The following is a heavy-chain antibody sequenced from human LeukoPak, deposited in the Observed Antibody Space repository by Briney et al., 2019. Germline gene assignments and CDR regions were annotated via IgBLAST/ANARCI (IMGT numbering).Heavy chain of an antibody. V-gene: IGHV3-53*01. Sequence: GGSLRLSCAASGFTVSSNYMSWVRQAPGKGLEWVSVIYSGGSIYYADSVKGRFTISRDNAKNSLYLQMNSLRAEDTAVYYCARGGYCSGGSCYPNWFDPWGQGTLVTVSS. CDR1: GFTVSSNY. D-gene: IGHD2-15*01. J-gene: IGHJ5*02. CDR2: IYSGGSI. CDR3: ARGGYCSGGSCYPNWFDP.